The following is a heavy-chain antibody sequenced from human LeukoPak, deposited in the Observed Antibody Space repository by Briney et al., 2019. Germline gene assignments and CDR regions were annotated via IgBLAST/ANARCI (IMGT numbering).Heavy chain of an antibody. J-gene: IGHJ4*02. CDR2: ISGSGGST. V-gene: IGHV3-23*01. Sequence: GGCLRLSCAVSDFTFSSYGMSWVRQAPGKGLEWVSSISGSGGSTQYADSVQGRFAISRDNSKNTLYLQMNSLRAEDTAVYYCARDGYNRVYWGQGTLVTVSS. D-gene: IGHD5-24*01. CDR1: DFTFSSYG. CDR3: ARDGYNRVY.